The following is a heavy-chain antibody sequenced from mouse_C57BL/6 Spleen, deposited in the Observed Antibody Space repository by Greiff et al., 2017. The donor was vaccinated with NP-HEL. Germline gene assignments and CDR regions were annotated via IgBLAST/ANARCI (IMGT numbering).Heavy chain of an antibody. J-gene: IGHJ3*01. CDR3: ASDGVDLLWLAY. CDR1: GFNIKDYY. D-gene: IGHD2-1*01. V-gene: IGHV14-2*01. CDR2: IDPEDGET. Sequence: EVQVVESGAELVKPGASVKLSCTASGFNIKDYYMHWVKQRTEQGLEWIGRIDPEDGETKYAPKFQGKATITADTSSNTAYLQLSSLTSEDTAVYYCASDGVDLLWLAYWGQGTLVTVSA.